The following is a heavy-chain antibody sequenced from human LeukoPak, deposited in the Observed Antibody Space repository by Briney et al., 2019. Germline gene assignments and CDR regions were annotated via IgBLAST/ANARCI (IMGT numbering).Heavy chain of an antibody. J-gene: IGHJ6*04. CDR1: GFTFSRYW. D-gene: IGHD3-10*02. Sequence: PGGSLRLSCAASGFTFSRYWMTRVRQAPGKGLEWVSYISSSGSTIYYADSVKGRFTISRDNAKNSLYLQMNSLRAEDTAVYYCAELGITMIGGVWGKGTTVTISS. CDR3: AELGITMIGGV. CDR2: ISSSGSTI. V-gene: IGHV3-48*03.